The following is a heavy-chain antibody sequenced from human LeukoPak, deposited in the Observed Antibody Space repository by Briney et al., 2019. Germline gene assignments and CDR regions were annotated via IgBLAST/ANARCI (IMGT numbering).Heavy chain of an antibody. V-gene: IGHV3-64*01. D-gene: IGHD6-19*01. CDR1: GFTFSSYA. Sequence: GGSLRLSCVASGFTFSSYAMHWVRQAPGKGLEYVSAISSNGGSTYYANSVKGRFTISRDNSKNTLYLQMGSLRAEDMAVYYCARSLSAVAGKRGGFDYWGQGTLVTVSS. CDR2: ISSNGGST. J-gene: IGHJ4*02. CDR3: ARSLSAVAGKRGGFDY.